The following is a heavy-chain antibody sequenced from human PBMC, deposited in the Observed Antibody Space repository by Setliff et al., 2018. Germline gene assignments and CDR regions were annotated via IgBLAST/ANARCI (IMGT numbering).Heavy chain of an antibody. CDR3: ARGPPDFVVVPAAAKFDF. V-gene: IGHV1-18*01. CDR1: GYTFTNFG. CDR2: NSA. D-gene: IGHD2-2*01. J-gene: IGHJ4*02. Sequence: ASVKVSCKTSGYTFTNFGINWVRQAPGQGLEWMGWNSAYAQKFQGRVTMTTDTPTSTAYMELRSLRSDDTAVYYCARGPPDFVVVPAAAKFDFWGQVTLGTVSS.